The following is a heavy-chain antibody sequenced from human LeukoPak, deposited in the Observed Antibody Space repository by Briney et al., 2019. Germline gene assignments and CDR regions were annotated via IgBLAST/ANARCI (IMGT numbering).Heavy chain of an antibody. D-gene: IGHD6-13*01. CDR2: IYYSGST. CDR3: AGDGSSSNWYFY. V-gene: IGHV4-39*07. CDR1: GGSISSSSYY. Sequence: PSETLSLTCTVSGGSISSSSYYWGWIRQPPGKGLEWIGSIYYSGSTYYNPSLKSRVTISVDTSKNQVSLRLTSVTAAGTAMYYCAGDGSSSNWYFYWGQGTLVTVSS. J-gene: IGHJ4*02.